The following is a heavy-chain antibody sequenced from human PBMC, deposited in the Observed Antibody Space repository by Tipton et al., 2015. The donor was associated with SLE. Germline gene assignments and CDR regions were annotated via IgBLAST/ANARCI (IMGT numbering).Heavy chain of an antibody. J-gene: IGHJ4*02. CDR1: GGSISSYY. Sequence: TLSLTCTVSGGSISSYYWSWIRQPPGRGLEWIGYISYSGSPNYNPSLKSRVTISVDTSKNQFSLKLSSVTAADTAVYYCAREPGGSYLDHWGQGTLVTVSS. CDR3: AREPGGSYLDH. D-gene: IGHD1-26*01. CDR2: ISYSGSP. V-gene: IGHV4-59*01.